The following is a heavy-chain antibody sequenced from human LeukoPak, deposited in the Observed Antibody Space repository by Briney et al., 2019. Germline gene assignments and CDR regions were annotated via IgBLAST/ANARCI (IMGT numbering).Heavy chain of an antibody. D-gene: IGHD3-16*02. CDR2: LSYSGNN. Sequence: SETLSLTCALSGGSINSGGYCWSWIRQPPGKRLDFIGYLSYSGNNYYNPSLKSRLTMSLDTSKNQFSLRLSSVTAADTAVYYCARDENGYVWGSFRAWGQGTLVTVSS. J-gene: IGHJ5*02. CDR3: ARDENGYVWGSFRA. CDR1: GGSINSGGYC. V-gene: IGHV4-30-4*07.